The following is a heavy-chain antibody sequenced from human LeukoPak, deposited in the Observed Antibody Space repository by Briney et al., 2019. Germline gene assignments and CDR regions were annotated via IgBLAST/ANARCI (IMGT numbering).Heavy chain of an antibody. V-gene: IGHV1-69*04. D-gene: IGHD6-19*01. CDR2: IIPIFGIA. J-gene: IGHJ1*01. CDR1: GGTFGSYA. Sequence: SVKVSCKASGGTFGSYAISWVRQAPGQGLEWMGRIIPIFGIANYAQKFQGRVTITADKPTSTAYMELSSLRSEDTAVYYCASVLAVADSEYFQHWGQGTLVTVSS. CDR3: ASVLAVADSEYFQH.